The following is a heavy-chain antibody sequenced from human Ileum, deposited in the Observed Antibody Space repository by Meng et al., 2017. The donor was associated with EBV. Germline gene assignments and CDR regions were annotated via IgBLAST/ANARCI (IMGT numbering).Heavy chain of an antibody. CDR3: ARSPYSGSALPFFDY. V-gene: IGHV4-30-4*01. CDR2: IYYSGST. J-gene: IGHJ4*02. Sequence: VQLQDAGPVLVNPSQPPSPTCTVFGDSFNRPYYSWGLIRQPSEKGLEWIGYIYYSGSTYYNPSLKSRVSISGDTSNKQFSLKLTSVTAADTAVYYCARSPYSGSALPFFDYWGQGSLVTVSS. CDR1: GDSFNRPYYS. D-gene: IGHD1-26*01.